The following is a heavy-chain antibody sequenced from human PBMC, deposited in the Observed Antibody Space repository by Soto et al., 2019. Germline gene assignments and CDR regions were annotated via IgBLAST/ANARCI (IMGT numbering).Heavy chain of an antibody. Sequence: GGSLRLSCAASGFTFSSYAMSWDRQAPGKGLEWVSAISGSGGSTYYADSVKGRFTISRDNSKNTLYLQMNSLRAEDTAVYYCARLRYYYDSSGYYPGHAFDIWGQGTMVTVSS. CDR1: GFTFSSYA. D-gene: IGHD3-22*01. CDR3: ARLRYYYDSSGYYPGHAFDI. CDR2: ISGSGGST. V-gene: IGHV3-23*01. J-gene: IGHJ3*02.